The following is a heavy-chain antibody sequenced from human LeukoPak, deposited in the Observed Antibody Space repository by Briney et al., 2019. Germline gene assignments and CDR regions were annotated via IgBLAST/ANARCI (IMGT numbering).Heavy chain of an antibody. V-gene: IGHV4-38-2*01. D-gene: IGHD2-15*01. CDR3: ARTVVAATIWFDP. CDR2: IYHSGIT. Sequence: SETLSLTCGVSGYSISSHYWGWIRQPPGKGPEWIGTIYHSGITYYNPSLKSRVTISVDTSKNQFSLKLSSVTAADTAVYYCARTVVAATIWFDPWGQGTPVTVSS. J-gene: IGHJ5*02. CDR1: GYSISSHY.